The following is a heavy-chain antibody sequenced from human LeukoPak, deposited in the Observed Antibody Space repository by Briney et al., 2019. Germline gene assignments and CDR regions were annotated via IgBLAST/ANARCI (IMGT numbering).Heavy chain of an antibody. CDR2: INPNSGGT. D-gene: IGHD4-23*01. Sequence: ASVRVSCKASGYAFTAYYLHWVRQAPGQGLEWMGWINPNSGGTNYAQKFKGWVTLTRDTSINTTYMELSRLASDVTAVYYCATLPLVGYGRNPQDYWGQGTLVTVSS. V-gene: IGHV1-2*04. J-gene: IGHJ4*02. CDR3: ATLPLVGYGRNPQDY. CDR1: GYAFTAYY.